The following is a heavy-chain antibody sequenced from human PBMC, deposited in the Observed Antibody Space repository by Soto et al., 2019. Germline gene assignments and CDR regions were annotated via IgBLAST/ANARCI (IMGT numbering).Heavy chain of an antibody. Sequence: QVQLQQWGAGLLKPSETLSLTCAVYGGSFSGYYWSWIRQPPGKGLEWIGEINHSGSTNYNPSLKSRVTISVDTSKNQFYLQLSSVTAADTAVYYCARGRGSIAAANRWFDPWGQGTLVTVSS. CDR3: ARGRGSIAAANRWFDP. V-gene: IGHV4-34*01. D-gene: IGHD6-13*01. CDR1: GGSFSGYY. CDR2: INHSGST. J-gene: IGHJ5*02.